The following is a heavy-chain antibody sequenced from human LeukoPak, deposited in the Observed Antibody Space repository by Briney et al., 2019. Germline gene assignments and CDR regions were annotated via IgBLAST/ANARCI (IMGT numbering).Heavy chain of an antibody. J-gene: IGHJ6*03. D-gene: IGHD3-10*01. CDR3: ARASGLLWFGELVGSPYYYYYMDV. CDR2: IYTSGSA. Sequence: SETLSLTXTVSGGSIGSGSYYWSWIGQPAGKGLQWIGRIYTSGSANYNPPLKSRVTISVDTSKNQFSLKLSSVTAADTAVYYCARASGLLWFGELVGSPYYYYYMDVWGKGTTVTVSS. CDR1: GGSIGSGSYY. V-gene: IGHV4-61*02.